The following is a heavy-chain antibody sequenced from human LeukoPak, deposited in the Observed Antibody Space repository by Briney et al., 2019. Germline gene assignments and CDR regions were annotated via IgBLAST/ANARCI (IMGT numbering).Heavy chain of an antibody. CDR3: ARDSSPYYYGSGSHDY. Sequence: GRSLRLSCAASGFTFSSYAMHWVRQAPGKGLEWVAVISYDGSNKYYADSVKGRFTISRDNSKNTLYLQMNSLRAEDTAVYYCARDSSPYYYGSGSHDYWGQGTLVTVSS. V-gene: IGHV3-30*04. J-gene: IGHJ4*02. D-gene: IGHD3-10*01. CDR2: ISYDGSNK. CDR1: GFTFSSYA.